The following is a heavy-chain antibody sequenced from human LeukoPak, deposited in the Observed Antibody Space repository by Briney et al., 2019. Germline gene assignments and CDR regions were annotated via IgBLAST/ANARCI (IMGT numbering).Heavy chain of an antibody. Sequence: PSETLPLTCTVSGGSISSYYWSWIRQPPGKGLEWIGYIYYSGSTNYNPSLKSRVTISVDTSKNQFSPKLSSVTAADTAVYYCARPAPDWYFDLWGRGTLVTVSS. CDR3: ARPAPDWYFDL. J-gene: IGHJ2*01. CDR1: GGSISSYY. CDR2: IYYSGST. V-gene: IGHV4-59*08.